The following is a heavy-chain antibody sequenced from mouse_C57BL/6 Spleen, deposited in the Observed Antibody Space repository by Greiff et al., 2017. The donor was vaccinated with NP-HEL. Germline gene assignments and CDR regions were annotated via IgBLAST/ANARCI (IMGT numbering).Heavy chain of an antibody. Sequence: VQLQQSVAELVRPGASVKLSCPASGFTFKNTNMHWVKQRPEQGLEWIGRIDPANGNTKYAPKFQGKATITADTSSNTAYLQLSSLTSEDTAIYYCAREGSRGYAMDYWGQGTSVTVSS. V-gene: IGHV14-3*01. D-gene: IGHD1-1*01. CDR1: GFTFKNTN. J-gene: IGHJ4*01. CDR3: AREGSRGYAMDY. CDR2: IDPANGNT.